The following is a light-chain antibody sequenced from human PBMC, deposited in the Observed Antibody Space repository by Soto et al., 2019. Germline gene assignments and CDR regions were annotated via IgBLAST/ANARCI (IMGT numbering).Light chain of an antibody. CDR1: QSVYSTY. J-gene: IGKJ1*01. Sequence: EIVLTQSPGTLSLSPGDTATLSCRASQSVYSTYLAWYQHKVGQAPRLLIYGSSTRATGIPDRFSGSGSGTDFTLTIRRLEPEDFAVYYCQQYGSSPSTFGQGTKVEVQ. CDR3: QQYGSSPST. V-gene: IGKV3-20*01. CDR2: GSS.